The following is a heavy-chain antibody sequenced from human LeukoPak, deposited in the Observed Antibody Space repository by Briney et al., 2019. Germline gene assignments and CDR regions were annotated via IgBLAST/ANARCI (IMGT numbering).Heavy chain of an antibody. CDR3: ARQPYMLGAYYFDY. V-gene: IGHV4-59*08. J-gene: IGHJ4*02. CDR1: GGSMSSYY. CDR2: IFYSGST. Sequence: SETLSLTCTVSGGSMSSYYWSWVRQPPGKGLEWIGYIFYSGSTNYNPSLKSRVTLSVDPSKNQFSLKLGSVTAAETAVYYCARQPYMLGAYYFDYWGQGTLVTVSS. D-gene: IGHD1-26*01.